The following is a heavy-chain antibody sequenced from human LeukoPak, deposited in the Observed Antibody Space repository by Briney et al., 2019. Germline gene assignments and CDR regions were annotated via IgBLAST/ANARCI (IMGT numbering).Heavy chain of an antibody. CDR2: IIPIFGTA. V-gene: IGHV1-69*06. J-gene: IGHJ3*02. Sequence: SVKVSCKASGGTFSSYAISWVRQAPGQGLEWMGGIIPIFGTANYAQKFQGRVTITADKSTSTAYMELSSLRSEDTAVYYCARAKDVDIVAIARKAFDIWGQGTMVTVSS. CDR1: GGTFSSYA. D-gene: IGHD5-12*01. CDR3: ARAKDVDIVAIARKAFDI.